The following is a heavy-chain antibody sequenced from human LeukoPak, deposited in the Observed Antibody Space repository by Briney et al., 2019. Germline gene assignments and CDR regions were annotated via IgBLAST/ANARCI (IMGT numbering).Heavy chain of an antibody. D-gene: IGHD3-10*01. CDR3: ARVVHYYGSGSYTP. V-gene: IGHV4-34*01. CDR1: GFIFSDHY. CDR2: INHSGST. Sequence: LRLSCAASGFIFSDHYMDWVRQAPGKGLEWIGEINHSGSTNYNPSLKSRVTISVDTSKNQFSLKLSSVTAADTAVYYCARVVHYYGSGSYTPWGQGTLVTVSS. J-gene: IGHJ5*02.